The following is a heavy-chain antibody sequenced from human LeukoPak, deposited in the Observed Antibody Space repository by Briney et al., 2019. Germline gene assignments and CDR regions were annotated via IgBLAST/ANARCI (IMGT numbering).Heavy chain of an antibody. J-gene: IGHJ4*02. Sequence: ASVKVSSKASGYTFTSYGISWVRQAPGQGLEWMGWISAYNGNTNYAQKLQGRVTMTTDTSTSTAYMELRSLRSDDTAVYYCARGYCSGGSCYSDNDYWGQGTLVTVSS. V-gene: IGHV1-18*01. CDR3: ARGYCSGGSCYSDNDY. CDR2: ISAYNGNT. CDR1: GYTFTSYG. D-gene: IGHD2-15*01.